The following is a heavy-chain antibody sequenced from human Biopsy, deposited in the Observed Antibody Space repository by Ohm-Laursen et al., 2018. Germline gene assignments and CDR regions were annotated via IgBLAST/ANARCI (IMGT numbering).Heavy chain of an antibody. Sequence: SLRLSCAASGFTFNNYGMQWVRQAPGKGLEWVAFIFYDGSNTYYADSVKGRFTISRDNSRDTLYLQMSSLRAEDTAVYYCAKDGGPYCGGCELDYWGQGTLVTVSS. CDR3: AKDGGPYCGGCELDY. V-gene: IGHV3-30*18. J-gene: IGHJ4*02. CDR1: GFTFNNYG. CDR2: IFYDGSNT. D-gene: IGHD2-21*01.